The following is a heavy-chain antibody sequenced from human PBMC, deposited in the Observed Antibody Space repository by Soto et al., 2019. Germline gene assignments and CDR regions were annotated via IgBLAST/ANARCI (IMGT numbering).Heavy chain of an antibody. CDR3: AGFSTMGDDAFQI. CDR1: GFTVSNNY. Sequence: EVQLVESGGGLVQPGESLRLSCAASGFTVSNNYMTWVRQAPGKGLEWVSVIWSGGNTYYGGSVKGRFTISRDNSKNILYLHMNSLRAEDTAVYYCAGFSTMGDDAFQIWGQGTMVTVSS. V-gene: IGHV3-66*01. J-gene: IGHJ3*02. D-gene: IGHD3-16*01. CDR2: IWSGGNT.